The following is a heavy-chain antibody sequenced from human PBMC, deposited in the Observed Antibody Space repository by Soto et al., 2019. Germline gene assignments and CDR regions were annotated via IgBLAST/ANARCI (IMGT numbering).Heavy chain of an antibody. Sequence: QVQLVESGGGLVKPGGSLRLSCAASGFTFSDYYMSWIRQAPGKGLEWVSYISSSGSTIYYADSVKGRFTISRDNAKNPLYLQMNSLRAEDTAVYYCARKAPAARSDYYYYYGMDVWGQGTTVTVSS. CDR3: ARKAPAARSDYYYYYGMDV. D-gene: IGHD6-25*01. CDR1: GFTFSDYY. V-gene: IGHV3-11*01. J-gene: IGHJ6*02. CDR2: ISSSGSTI.